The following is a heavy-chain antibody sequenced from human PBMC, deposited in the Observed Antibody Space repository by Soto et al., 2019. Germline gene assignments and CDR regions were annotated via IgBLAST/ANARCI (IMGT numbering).Heavy chain of an antibody. CDR2: IKEDGSDM. CDR3: ATDGWVYYDFWSGYSDY. Sequence: EVQLVESGGALVQPGGSLRLSCAASGFTFSSYWMSWVRQAPGKGLEWVANIKEDGSDMYYVDSVKGRFTISRDNAKNSLYLQMNSLRAEDTAVYYCATDGWVYYDFWSGYSDYWGQGTLVTVSS. V-gene: IGHV3-7*01. CDR1: GFTFSSYW. J-gene: IGHJ4*02. D-gene: IGHD3-3*01.